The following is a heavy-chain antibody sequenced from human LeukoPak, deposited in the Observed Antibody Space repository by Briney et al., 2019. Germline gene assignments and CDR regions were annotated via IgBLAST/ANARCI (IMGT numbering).Heavy chain of an antibody. CDR1: GGTFSSYA. CDR2: IIPIFGTA. CDR3: AREGYYDILTGYYGMDV. J-gene: IGHJ6*02. D-gene: IGHD3-9*01. V-gene: IGHV1-69*13. Sequence: SVKVSCKASGGTFSSYAISWVRQAPGQGLEWMGGIIPIFGTANYAQKFQGRVTITADESTSTAYMELSSLRPEDTAVYYCAREGYYDILTGYYGMDVWGQGTTVTVSS.